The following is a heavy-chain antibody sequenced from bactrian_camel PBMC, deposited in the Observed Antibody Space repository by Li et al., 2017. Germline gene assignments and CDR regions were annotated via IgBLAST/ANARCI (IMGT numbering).Heavy chain of an antibody. CDR2: IDNDGTT. D-gene: IGHD6*01. Sequence: HVQLVESGGGIVQEGGSLRLLCTASGYTWSNYCMAWFRQPPGKERELVAFIDNDGTTNYADSVKGRFTISQDNPKSTVYLQMDSLKPEDTAMYYCAARGHDGGFWYRETAFRAWGQGTQVTVS. J-gene: IGHJ6*01. CDR3: AARGHDGGFWYRETAFRA. CDR1: GYTWSNYC. V-gene: IGHV3S9*01.